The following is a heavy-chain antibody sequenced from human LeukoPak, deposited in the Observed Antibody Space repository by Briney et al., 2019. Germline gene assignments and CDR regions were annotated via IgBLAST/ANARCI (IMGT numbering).Heavy chain of an antibody. V-gene: IGHV1-2*02. Sequence: WASVKVSCKASGYTFTGYYMHWVRQAPGQGLERMGWINPNSGGTNYAQKFQGRVTMTRDTSISTAYMELSRLRSDDTAVYYCARVAGEIAARRGSPYWGQGTLVTVSS. CDR3: ARVAGEIAARRGSPY. CDR2: INPNSGGT. D-gene: IGHD6-6*01. J-gene: IGHJ4*02. CDR1: GYTFTGYY.